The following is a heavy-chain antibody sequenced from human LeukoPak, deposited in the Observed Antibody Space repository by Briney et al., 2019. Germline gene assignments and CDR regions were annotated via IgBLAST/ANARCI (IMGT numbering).Heavy chain of an antibody. CDR3: ARGPPLFDP. J-gene: IGHJ5*02. CDR1: GFTFSSYT. CDR2: IDLSGSTL. V-gene: IGHV3-48*04. Sequence: GGSLRLSCAASGFTFSSYTMNWVRQAPGRGLEWVSYIDLSGSTLYYVDSVKGRFTISRDNSKNSLYLQMNSLRAEDTAVYYCARGPPLFDPWGQGTLVTVSS.